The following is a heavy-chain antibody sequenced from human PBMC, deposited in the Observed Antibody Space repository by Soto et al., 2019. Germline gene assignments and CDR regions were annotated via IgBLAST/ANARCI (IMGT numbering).Heavy chain of an antibody. D-gene: IGHD2-21*01. V-gene: IGHV1-58*01. Sequence: SVKVSCKASGFTFTSSAVQWVRQARGQRLEWMGWIVVGSGNTNYAQRFQERVTITRDMSASTAYMELSSLISEDTAVYYCAADGDGYDQKVDYWGQGTLVTVSS. J-gene: IGHJ4*02. CDR1: GFTFTSSA. CDR3: AADGDGYDQKVDY. CDR2: IVVGSGNT.